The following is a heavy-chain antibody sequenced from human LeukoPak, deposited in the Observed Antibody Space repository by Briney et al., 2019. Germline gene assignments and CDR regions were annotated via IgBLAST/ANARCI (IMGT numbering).Heavy chain of an antibody. D-gene: IGHD5-18*01. CDR1: GDSVSTSGVA. V-gene: IGHV6-1*01. CDR2: TYYTSKWDT. J-gene: IGHJ1*01. CDR3: AGGRDTAMSH. Sequence: SQTLSLTCAISGDSVSTSGVAWNWVRQSPSRGLEWLGRTYYTSKWDTDYAVSVKSRIVVNPDTSKNQFSLQLNSVTSEDTAVYYCAGGRDTAMSHWGQGTLVTVSS.